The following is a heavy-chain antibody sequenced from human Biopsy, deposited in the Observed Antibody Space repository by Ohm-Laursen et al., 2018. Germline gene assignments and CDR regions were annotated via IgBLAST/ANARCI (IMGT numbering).Heavy chain of an antibody. V-gene: IGHV4-59*08. CDR1: GASISSYY. CDR2: IDYRGST. D-gene: IGHD6-19*01. CDR3: ATTTMDTSGWFGNYFDS. Sequence: TLSLTCTVSGASISSYYWSWFRQPPGKGLEWIGYIDYRGSTKYNPSLRSRVTMSIDTSRNQFSLKLSSVTAADTAVYYCATTTMDTSGWFGNYFDSWGQGTLVTVSA. J-gene: IGHJ4*02.